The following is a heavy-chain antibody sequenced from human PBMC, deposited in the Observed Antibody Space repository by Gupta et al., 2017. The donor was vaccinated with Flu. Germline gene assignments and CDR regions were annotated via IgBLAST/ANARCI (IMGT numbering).Heavy chain of an antibody. J-gene: IGHJ4*02. CDR3: SRGHCDS. CDR1: GFTFRGYA. Sequence: EVQLVESGGGLVQPGGSMKLSCAASGFTFRGYAMIWVRQAPGKGLEWFSFISCSGVPYYTASVKGRFTISRDNAKNSVFLQLDSLSAEDTAFYYCSRGHCDSWGQGTLVNVSS. CDR2: ISCSGVP. V-gene: IGHV3-48*03.